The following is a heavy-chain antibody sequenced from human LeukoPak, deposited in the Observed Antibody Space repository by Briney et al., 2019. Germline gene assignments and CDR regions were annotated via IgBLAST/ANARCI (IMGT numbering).Heavy chain of an antibody. CDR3: ARDRITIFGVVTLDY. CDR2: IYTSGST. D-gene: IGHD3-3*01. J-gene: IGHJ4*02. V-gene: IGHV4-61*02. CDR1: GGSISSGSYY. Sequence: PSQTLSLTCTVSGGSISSGSYYWSWIRQPAGKGLEWIGLIYTSGSTNYNPSLKSRVTISVDTSKNQFSLKLSSVTAADTAVYYCARDRITIFGVVTLDYWGQGTLVTVSS.